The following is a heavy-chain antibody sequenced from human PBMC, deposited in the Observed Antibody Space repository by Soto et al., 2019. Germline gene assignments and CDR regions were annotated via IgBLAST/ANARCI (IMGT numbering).Heavy chain of an antibody. CDR1: GSAFLSYS. V-gene: IGHV1-69*10. J-gene: IGHJ6*02. CDR3: GQNPGIAVAGTQLKTPDYGMEV. D-gene: IGHD6-19*01. Sequence: SVKVSCKASGSAFLSYSINWLRHAPAQGREWMVGIITIHGTANYAQKSQGRVTINADKSTSTAYMELSSLRSEETAAYYCGQNPGIAVAGTQLKTPDYGMEVWAQGPT. CDR2: IITIHGTA.